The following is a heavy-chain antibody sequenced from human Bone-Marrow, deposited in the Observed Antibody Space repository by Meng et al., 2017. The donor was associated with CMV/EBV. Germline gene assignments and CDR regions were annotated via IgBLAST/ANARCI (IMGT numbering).Heavy chain of an antibody. CDR1: GYTFTSYG. CDR2: ISAYNGNT. Sequence: ASVKVSCKASGYTFTSYGISWVRQAPGQGLEWMGWISAYNGNTNYAQKLQGRVTMTTDTSTSTAYMELRSLRSDDTAVYYCARDHCSSTSCYIGGWFDPWGQGTLVTFSS. CDR3: ARDHCSSTSCYIGGWFDP. D-gene: IGHD2-2*01. J-gene: IGHJ5*02. V-gene: IGHV1-18*01.